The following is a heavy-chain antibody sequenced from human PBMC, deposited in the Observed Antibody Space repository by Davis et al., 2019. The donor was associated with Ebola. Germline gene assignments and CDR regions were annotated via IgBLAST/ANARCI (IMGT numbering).Heavy chain of an antibody. J-gene: IGHJ4*02. V-gene: IGHV1-3*01. CDR3: ARLDYSGHYFDY. D-gene: IGHD4-11*01. CDR2: INPGNHET. Sequence: ASVKVSCKASGYTFKNYAISWVRQAPGQGLEWMGWINPGNHETMYSERFQGRVTISSDTSATTIDVGLSSLTSEDTAVYFCARLDYSGHYFDYWGQGTLVTVSS. CDR1: GYTFKNYA.